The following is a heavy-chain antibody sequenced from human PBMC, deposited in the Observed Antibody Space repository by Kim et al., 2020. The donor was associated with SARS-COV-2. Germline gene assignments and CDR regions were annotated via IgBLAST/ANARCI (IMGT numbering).Heavy chain of an antibody. CDR2: FFYRGIT. CDR3: ARDFSGSSVAPFDI. J-gene: IGHJ3*02. CDR1: GGSINSYY. Sequence: SETLSLTCTISGGSINSYYWSWIRQPPGKGLEWIGYFFYRGITNNNPSLRSRVTISVDTSKNQFSLRLSSVTAADTAVYYCARDFSGSSVAPFDIWGQGT. D-gene: IGHD2-15*01. V-gene: IGHV4-59*01.